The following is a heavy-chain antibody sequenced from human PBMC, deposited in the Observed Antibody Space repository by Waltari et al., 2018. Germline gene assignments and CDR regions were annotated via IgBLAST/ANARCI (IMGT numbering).Heavy chain of an antibody. CDR1: GGSISSSSYY. V-gene: IGHV4-39*01. J-gene: IGHJ4*02. CDR2: IYYSGST. Sequence: QLQLQESGPGLVKPSETLSLTCPVSGGSISSSSYYWGWIRQPPGKGLEWIGSIYYSGSTYYNPSLKSRVTISVDTSKNQFSLKLSSVTAADTAVYYCAKLIAAAGMYYFDYWGQGTLVTVSS. D-gene: IGHD6-13*01. CDR3: AKLIAAAGMYYFDY.